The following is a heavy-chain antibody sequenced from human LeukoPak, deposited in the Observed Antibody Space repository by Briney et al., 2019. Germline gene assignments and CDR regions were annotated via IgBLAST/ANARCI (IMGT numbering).Heavy chain of an antibody. CDR3: AKGYSSSSRGYFDY. Sequence: GGSLRLSCAASGFTFSSYAMSWVRQAPGKGLEWVSAISGSGGSTYYADSVKGRFTISRDNSKNTLYLQMNSLRTEDTAVYYCAKGYSSSSRGYFDYWGQGTLVTVSS. V-gene: IGHV3-23*01. J-gene: IGHJ4*02. CDR1: GFTFSSYA. CDR2: ISGSGGST. D-gene: IGHD6-6*01.